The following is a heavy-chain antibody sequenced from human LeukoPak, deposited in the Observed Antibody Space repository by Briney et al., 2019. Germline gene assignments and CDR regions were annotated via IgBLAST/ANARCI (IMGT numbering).Heavy chain of an antibody. D-gene: IGHD5-12*01. CDR3: ARVKEASAFDI. CDR1: GFTFSSYW. CDR2: INSDGSST. Sequence: GGSLRLSCAASGFTFSSYWMHWVRQAPGKGLVWVSRINSDGSSTSYADSVKGRSTISRDNAKNTLYLQMNSLRAEDTAVYYCARVKEASAFDIWGQGTMVTVSS. V-gene: IGHV3-74*01. J-gene: IGHJ3*02.